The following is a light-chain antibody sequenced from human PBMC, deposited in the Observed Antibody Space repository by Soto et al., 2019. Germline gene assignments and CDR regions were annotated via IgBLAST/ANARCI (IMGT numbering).Light chain of an antibody. CDR3: SSYAGSNILVV. CDR2: EGS. V-gene: IGLV2-23*01. Sequence: QSVLTQPGSVSGSPGQSITISCSGTISDIGSYNLVSWYQQHPGKSPKVIIFEGSRLPSGVSIRFSGSKSGNTASLKISGLRPEDEADYYCSSYAGSNILVVFGGGTKLTVL. CDR1: ISDIGSYNL. J-gene: IGLJ2*01.